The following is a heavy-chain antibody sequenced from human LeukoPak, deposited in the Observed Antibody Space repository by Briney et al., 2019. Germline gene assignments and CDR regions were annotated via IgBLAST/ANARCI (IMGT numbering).Heavy chain of an antibody. D-gene: IGHD3-22*01. Sequence: GGSLRLSCAASGFTFSSYSMNWVRQAPGKGLEWVSSISSSSSYIYYADSVKGRFTISRDNAKNTLYLQMNSLRAEDTAVYYCARDGYYYDSSGYSADAFDIWGQGTMVTVSS. CDR3: ARDGYYYDSSGYSADAFDI. J-gene: IGHJ3*02. V-gene: IGHV3-21*01. CDR2: ISSSSSYI. CDR1: GFTFSSYS.